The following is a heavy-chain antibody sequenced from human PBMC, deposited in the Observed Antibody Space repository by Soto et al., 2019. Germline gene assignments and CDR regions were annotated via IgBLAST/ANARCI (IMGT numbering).Heavy chain of an antibody. Sequence: QVQLVQSGAEVKKPGASVKVSCKASGYTFTGYYMHWVRQAPGQGLEWMGWINPNSGGTNYAQKFQGWVTMTRETCIRTDEIELRRPRSDDTAVYYCARDLYRYCDGYDLNAPSSAFDIWGQGTMVTVSS. J-gene: IGHJ3*02. CDR1: GYTFTGYY. CDR2: INPNSGGT. CDR3: ARDLYRYCDGYDLNAPSSAFDI. D-gene: IGHD3-16*02. V-gene: IGHV1-2*04.